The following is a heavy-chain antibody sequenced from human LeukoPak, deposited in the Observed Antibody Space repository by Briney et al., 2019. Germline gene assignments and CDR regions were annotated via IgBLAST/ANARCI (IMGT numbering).Heavy chain of an antibody. J-gene: IGHJ6*02. V-gene: IGHV3-23*01. CDR1: GFTFSSYT. D-gene: IGHD3-10*01. CDR3: AKEVWIGRSYNGMDV. Sequence: PGGSPRLSCAASGFTFSSYTMSWVRQAPGEGLEWVSTISGNGGTTYYADSVKGRFTISRDNSKNTLYLQMNSLRAEDTAVYYCAKEVWIGRSYNGMDVWGQGTTVTVSS. CDR2: ISGNGGTT.